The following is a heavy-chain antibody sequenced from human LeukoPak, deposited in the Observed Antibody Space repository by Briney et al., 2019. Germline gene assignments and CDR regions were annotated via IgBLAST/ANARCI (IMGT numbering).Heavy chain of an antibody. CDR1: GFMFDDYA. J-gene: IGHJ4*02. CDR3: AREQFSHTSNYFDN. CDR2: ISGDGVSS. Sequence: PGGSLRLSCAASGFMFDDYAMHWVRQVPGRGLEWVSLISGDGVSSFYADSVRGRFTISRDNNNNSLSLQMHRLTAEDTAFYYCAREQFSHTSNYFDNWGQGILVTVSS. D-gene: IGHD5-24*01. V-gene: IGHV3-43*02.